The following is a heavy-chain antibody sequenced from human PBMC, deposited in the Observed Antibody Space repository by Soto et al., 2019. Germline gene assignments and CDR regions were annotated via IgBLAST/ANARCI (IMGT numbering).Heavy chain of an antibody. CDR1: GFTFSSSA. D-gene: IGHD6-19*01. CDR3: AAYSSGWTGFVY. Sequence: SVKVSCKASGFTFSSSAVQWVRQARGQRLEWIGWIVVGSGNTNYAQRFQERVTISRDMSTSTAYMELSSLRSEDTAVYYCAAYSSGWTGFVYWGQGALVTVSS. J-gene: IGHJ4*02. V-gene: IGHV1-58*01. CDR2: IVVGSGNT.